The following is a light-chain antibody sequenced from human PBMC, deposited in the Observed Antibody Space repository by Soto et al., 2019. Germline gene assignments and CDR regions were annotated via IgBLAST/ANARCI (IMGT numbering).Light chain of an antibody. CDR3: GSYAGSSNV. J-gene: IGLJ1*01. CDR2: EVN. CDR1: SSDVGGYNY. V-gene: IGLV2-8*01. Sequence: QSVLTQPPSASGSPGQSVAISCTGTSSDVGGYNYVSWYQQHPGKAPKLMIYEVNKRPSGVPDRFSGSKSGNTASLTVSGLQAEDEADYYCGSYAGSSNVFRTGTKLTVL.